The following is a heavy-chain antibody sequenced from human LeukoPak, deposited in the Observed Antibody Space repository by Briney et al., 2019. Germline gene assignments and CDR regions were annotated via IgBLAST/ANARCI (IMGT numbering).Heavy chain of an antibody. CDR2: IIPIFGTA. V-gene: IGHV1-69*13. J-gene: IGHJ4*02. CDR3: AKPEYDSSGYYGQ. Sequence: ASVKVSCKASGGTFSSYAISWVRQAPGQGPEWMGGIIPIFGTANYAQKFQGRVTITADESTSTAYMELSSLRSEDTAVYYCAKPEYDSSGYYGQWGQGTLVTVSS. CDR1: GGTFSSYA. D-gene: IGHD3-22*01.